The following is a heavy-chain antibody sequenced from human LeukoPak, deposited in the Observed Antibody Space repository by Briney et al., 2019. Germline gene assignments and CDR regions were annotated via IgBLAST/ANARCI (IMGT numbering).Heavy chain of an antibody. J-gene: IGHJ4*02. V-gene: IGHV1-46*01. CDR1: GYTFTSYY. CDR3: ARIPSLNYYDSSGYLGY. D-gene: IGHD3-22*01. CDR2: IYPGGGST. Sequence: ASVKVSCKASGYTFTSYYIHWVRQAPGQGLEWMGIIYPGGGSTSYAQKFQGRVTMTRDTSISTAYMELSRLRSDDTAVYYCARIPSLNYYDSSGYLGYWGQGTLVTVSS.